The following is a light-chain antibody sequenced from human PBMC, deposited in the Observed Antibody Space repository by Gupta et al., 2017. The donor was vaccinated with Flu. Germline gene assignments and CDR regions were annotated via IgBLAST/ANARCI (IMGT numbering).Light chain of an antibody. CDR1: QSVSSY. V-gene: IGKV3-11*01. CDR2: DAS. CDR3: HQRSNWPQT. J-gene: IGKJ1*01. Sequence: GERATRSCRASQSVSSYLAWYQQKSGQAPRLLIYDASSRATGIPARFSGSGSGTDFTLTISSLEPEDFAVYYCHQRSNWPQTFGQGTKVEIK.